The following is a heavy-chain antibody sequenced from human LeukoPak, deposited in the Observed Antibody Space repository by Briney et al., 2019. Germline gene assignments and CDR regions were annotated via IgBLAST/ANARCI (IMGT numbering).Heavy chain of an antibody. D-gene: IGHD4-17*01. CDR1: GFTFSNYW. J-gene: IGHJ4*02. Sequence: SGGSLRLSCAASGFTFSNYWMHWVRHAPGKGLVWVSRIKSDGSTTTYADSVKGRFTISRDNAKNTLYMQMNSLRAEDTAVYYCARDPDYGDADLDYWGQGTLVTVSS. CDR3: ARDPDYGDADLDY. V-gene: IGHV3-74*01. CDR2: IKSDGSTT.